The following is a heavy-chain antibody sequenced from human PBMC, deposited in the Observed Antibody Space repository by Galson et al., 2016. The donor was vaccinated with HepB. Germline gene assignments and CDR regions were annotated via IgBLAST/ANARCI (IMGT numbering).Heavy chain of an antibody. CDR2: IKQDGSEK. V-gene: IGHV3-7*02. CDR3: ATVSSGIWHPYYFDY. J-gene: IGHJ4*02. CDR1: GFTFSRNW. Sequence: SLRLSCAASGFTFSRNWMTWVRQAPGKGLEWVANIKQDGSEKNYVDSVKGGFTISRDNTKNSLFLRMSSLRAEDTAVYFCATVSSGIWHPYYFDYWGQGTLVTVSS. D-gene: IGHD5/OR15-5a*01.